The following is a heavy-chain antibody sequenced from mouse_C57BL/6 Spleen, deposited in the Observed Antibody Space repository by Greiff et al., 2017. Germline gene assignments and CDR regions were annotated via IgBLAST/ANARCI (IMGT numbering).Heavy chain of an antibody. V-gene: IGHV1-61*01. CDR3: ARQLREGAY. CDR2: IYPSDSET. D-gene: IGHD3-2*02. Sequence: QVQLQQPGAELVRPGSSVKLSCKASGYTFTSYWMDWVKQRPGQGLEWIGNIYPSDSETHYNQKFKDKATLTVDKSSSTAYMQLSSLTSGDSAVYYCARQLREGAYWGQGTLVTVSA. J-gene: IGHJ3*01. CDR1: GYTFTSYW.